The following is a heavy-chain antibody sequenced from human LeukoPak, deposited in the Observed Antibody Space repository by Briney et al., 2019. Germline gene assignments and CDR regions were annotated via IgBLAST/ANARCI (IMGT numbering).Heavy chain of an antibody. CDR1: GGSISSSSAY. CDR2: IYYSKNT. Sequence: SETLSLTCTVSGGSISSSSAYWGWIRKPPGKGLEWIGSIYYSKNTYYNPSLKSRVTISADTSKNQFSLTLGSVSATDTAVYYCVSPRGFSYGYFDYWGQGTLVTVSS. J-gene: IGHJ4*02. D-gene: IGHD5-18*01. CDR3: VSPRGFSYGYFDY. V-gene: IGHV4-39*01.